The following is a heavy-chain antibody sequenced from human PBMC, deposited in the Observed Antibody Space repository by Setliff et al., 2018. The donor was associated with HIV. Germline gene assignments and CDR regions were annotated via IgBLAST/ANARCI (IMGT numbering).Heavy chain of an antibody. CDR2: IYYSGST. CDR3: TTDEGYSYGP. J-gene: IGHJ5*02. Sequence: PSETLSLTCTVSGGSVSSGSYYWSWIRQPPGKGLEWIGYIYYSGSTKHNPSLKSRVTISLDTSKNQFSLKLTSVTAADTAVYYCTTDEGYSYGPWGQGTLVTVSS. V-gene: IGHV4-61*01. CDR1: GGSVSSGSYY. D-gene: IGHD5-18*01.